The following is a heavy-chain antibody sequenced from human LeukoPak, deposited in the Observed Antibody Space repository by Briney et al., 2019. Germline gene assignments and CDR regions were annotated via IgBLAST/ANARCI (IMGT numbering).Heavy chain of an antibody. CDR2: IKQDGSEK. CDR3: ARGDQWLVTGGSDY. CDR1: GFTFSNFW. J-gene: IGHJ4*02. D-gene: IGHD6-19*01. V-gene: IGHV3-7*04. Sequence: GGSLRLSCAASGFTFSNFWMTWVRQAPGKGLEWVANIKQDGSEKHGVESVMGRFTISRDNARNSLYLQMNSLRAEDTAVYYCARGDQWLVTGGSDYWGQGTLVTVSS.